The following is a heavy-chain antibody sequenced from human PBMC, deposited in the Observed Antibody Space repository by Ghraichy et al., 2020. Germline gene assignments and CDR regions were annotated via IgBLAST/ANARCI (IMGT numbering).Heavy chain of an antibody. CDR1: GGTFSSYA. J-gene: IGHJ6*02. Sequence: SVKVSCKASGGTFSSYAISWVRQAPGQGLEWMGGIIPIFGTANYAQKFQGRVTITADKSTSTAYMELSSLRSEDTAVYYCAREGGDYYYYGMDVWGQGTTVTVSS. D-gene: IGHD3-10*01. CDR2: IIPIFGTA. CDR3: AREGGDYYYYGMDV. V-gene: IGHV1-69*06.